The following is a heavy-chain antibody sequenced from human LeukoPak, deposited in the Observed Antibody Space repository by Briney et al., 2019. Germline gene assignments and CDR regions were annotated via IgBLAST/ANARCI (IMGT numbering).Heavy chain of an antibody. J-gene: IGHJ4*02. CDR2: INISGNA. CDR3: ARATYQHDFDY. D-gene: IGHD2-2*01. V-gene: IGHV4-4*07. Sequence: SETLSLTCTVSGDSLSIYYWSWIRQPAGKGLEWIGRINISGNAKYNASLQSRVTMSVDPSKNQFSLLMFSVTAADTAVYYCARATYQHDFDYWGQGTLVTVSS. CDR1: GDSLSIYY.